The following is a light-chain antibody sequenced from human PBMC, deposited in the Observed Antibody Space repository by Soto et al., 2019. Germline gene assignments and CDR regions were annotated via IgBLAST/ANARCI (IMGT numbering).Light chain of an antibody. J-gene: IGKJ1*01. Sequence: IVLTQSPVTLALSPGERAVLSCMASQSVSTSLAWYQHKPGQAPRLFIYDASKRAPVIPARFSGSGSGTDFTLTISSLEPEDIAVYYCQVRDVWPSFGQGTKVDIK. CDR1: QSVSTS. CDR3: QVRDVWPS. CDR2: DAS. V-gene: IGKV3-11*01.